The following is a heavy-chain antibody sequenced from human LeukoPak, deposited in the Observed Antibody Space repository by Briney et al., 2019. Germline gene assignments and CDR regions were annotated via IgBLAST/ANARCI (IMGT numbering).Heavy chain of an antibody. CDR2: ISSSGSTI. D-gene: IGHD6-13*01. Sequence: GGSLRLSCAASGVTFSRYEMNWVRQAPGKGLEWVSYISSSGSTIYYADSVKRRFTISRDNAKNSLYLQMNSLRAEDTAVYYCARWAANLDYWGQGTLVTVSS. J-gene: IGHJ4*02. V-gene: IGHV3-48*03. CDR1: GVTFSRYE. CDR3: ARWAANLDY.